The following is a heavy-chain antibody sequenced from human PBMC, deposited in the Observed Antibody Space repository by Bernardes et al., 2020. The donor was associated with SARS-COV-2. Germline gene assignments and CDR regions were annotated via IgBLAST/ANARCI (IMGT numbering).Heavy chain of an antibody. D-gene: IGHD1-26*01. V-gene: IGHV3-48*02. J-gene: IGHJ4*02. CDR1: GFTFSNYT. CDR2: ISSSTSAI. CDR3: ARDLRGGSQY. Sequence: GGSLRLSCAASGFTFSNYTMNWVRQAPGKGLEWVLSISSSTSAIYYAASVKGRFTISRDNAKNSLYMQMNSLRDEDTAVYYCARDLRGGSQYWGQGTVVTVSS.